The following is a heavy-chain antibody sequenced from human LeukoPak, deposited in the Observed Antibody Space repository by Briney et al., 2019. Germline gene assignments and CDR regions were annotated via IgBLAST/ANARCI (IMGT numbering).Heavy chain of an antibody. V-gene: IGHV3-11*01. J-gene: IGHJ3*02. CDR3: ARGYDFWSGYARGIDAFDI. CDR2: ISSSGSTI. Sequence: GGSLRLSCAPSGFTFSGYYMSWIRQAPGKGLEWVSYISSSGSTIYYADSVKGRFTISRDNAKNSLYLQMNSLRAEDTAVYYCARGYDFWSGYARGIDAFDIWGQGTMVTVSS. D-gene: IGHD3-3*01. CDR1: GFTFSGYY.